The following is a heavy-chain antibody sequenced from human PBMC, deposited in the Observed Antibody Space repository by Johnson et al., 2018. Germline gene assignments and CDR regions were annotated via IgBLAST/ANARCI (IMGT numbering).Heavy chain of an antibody. CDR2: ISESGGST. Sequence: EVQLVESGGGLVQPGGSLRLSCVVSGFTFINYVMNWVRQAPGKGLEWISVISESGGSTYYADSVKGRFTISRDDSKNTGFLQMSSLRADDTAVYYCAAFLPGSYMAYLKYWGQGTLVTVSS. J-gene: IGHJ1*01. CDR1: GFTFINYV. D-gene: IGHD1-26*01. V-gene: IGHV3-23*04. CDR3: AAFLPGSYMAYLKY.